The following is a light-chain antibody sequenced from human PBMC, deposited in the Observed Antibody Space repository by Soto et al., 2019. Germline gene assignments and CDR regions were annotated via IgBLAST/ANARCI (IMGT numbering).Light chain of an antibody. CDR3: QQYNSYPWT. J-gene: IGKJ1*01. V-gene: IGKV1-5*01. CDR2: DAS. CDR1: QSVGRW. Sequence: DSQMTQSSSLPCASIRVRVTIPCRASQSVGRWMAWYQQKPGKAPKLLIYDASSLERGVPSRFSGSGSATEFTLTISGLQPDDFATYYCQQYNSYPWTFGQGTKVDIK.